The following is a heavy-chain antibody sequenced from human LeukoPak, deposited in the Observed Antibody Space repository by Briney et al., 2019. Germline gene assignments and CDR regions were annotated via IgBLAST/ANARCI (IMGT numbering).Heavy chain of an antibody. D-gene: IGHD1-26*01. V-gene: IGHV3-30*02. Sequence: GGSLRLSCAASGFTFSYYGMHWVRQAPGKGREWVAFIRYDESKKFYGDSVKGRFTISRDNSKNTLYLQMNSLRTEDTAVYYCAKSHLPNAYSGTYYCDYWGQGTLVTVSS. CDR3: AKSHLPNAYSGTYYCDY. J-gene: IGHJ4*02. CDR2: IRYDESKK. CDR1: GFTFSYYG.